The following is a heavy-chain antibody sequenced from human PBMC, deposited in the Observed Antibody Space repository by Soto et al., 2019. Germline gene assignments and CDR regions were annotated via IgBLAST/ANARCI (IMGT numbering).Heavy chain of an antibody. Sequence: VESLKISCKGSGYRLTNYWIGWVRQMPWKGLEWMGIIYPCDSYTRYSPSFQGQVTISADKSISTAYLQWSSLKASDTAMYYCTTSATGDYYYYAMDVWGEGNTVTVSP. CDR3: TTSATGDYYYYAMDV. CDR1: GYRLTNYW. J-gene: IGHJ6*04. CDR2: IYPCDSYT. D-gene: IGHD7-27*01. V-gene: IGHV5-51*01.